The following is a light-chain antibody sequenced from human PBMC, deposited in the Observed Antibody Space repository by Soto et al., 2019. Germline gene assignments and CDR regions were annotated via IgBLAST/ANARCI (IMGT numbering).Light chain of an antibody. V-gene: IGLV2-8*01. J-gene: IGLJ2*01. CDR1: SSDVGGYDF. Sequence: QSVLTQPPSASGSPGQSVTISCTGTSSDVGGYDFVSWYQQHPGKAPKLMIYEVTKRPPGVPDRFSGSKSGNTASLTVSGLQAEDEADYYCTSYAGSTNVVFGGGTKLTVL. CDR2: EVT. CDR3: TSYAGSTNVV.